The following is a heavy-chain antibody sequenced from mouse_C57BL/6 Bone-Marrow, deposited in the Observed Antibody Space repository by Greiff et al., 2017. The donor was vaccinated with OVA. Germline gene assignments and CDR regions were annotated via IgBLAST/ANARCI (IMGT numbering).Heavy chain of an antibody. V-gene: IGHV1-4*01. Sequence: QVQLQQSGAELARPGASVKMSCKASGYTFTSYTMHWVKQRPGQGLEWIGYINPSSGYTKYNQKFKDKATLTADKSSSTAYMQLSSLTSEDSAVYYCARGRLGRWYFDVWGTGTTVTVSS. CDR3: ARGRLGRWYFDV. CDR2: INPSSGYT. D-gene: IGHD4-1*01. J-gene: IGHJ1*03. CDR1: GYTFTSYT.